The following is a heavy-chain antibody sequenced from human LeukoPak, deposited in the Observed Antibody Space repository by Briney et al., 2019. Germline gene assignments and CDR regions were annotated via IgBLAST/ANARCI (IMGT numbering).Heavy chain of an antibody. V-gene: IGHV4-4*02. D-gene: IGHD3-10*01. CDR3: ARYYGSGRDGDY. CDR1: GGSISSSNW. CDR2: IYHSGST. J-gene: IGHJ4*02. Sequence: SETLSLTCAVSGGSISSSNWWSWVRQPPGKWLEWIGEIYHSGSTNYNPSLKSRVTISVDTSKNKFSLKVNSVTAADTAVYFCARYYGSGRDGDYWGQGTLVTVSS.